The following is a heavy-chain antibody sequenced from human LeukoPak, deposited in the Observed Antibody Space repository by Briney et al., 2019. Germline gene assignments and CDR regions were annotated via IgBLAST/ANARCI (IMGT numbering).Heavy chain of an antibody. CDR2: IRSKIDGGAT. Sequence: PGGSLRLSCAASGFTVSSSYISWVRQAPGKGLEWVGRIRSKIDGGATDYAAPVKGRFTISRDDSKNTLYLQINSLKTEDTAMYYCYTSITDYWGQGTLVTVSS. CDR1: GFTVSSSY. D-gene: IGHD2-21*01. J-gene: IGHJ4*02. CDR3: YTSITDY. V-gene: IGHV3-15*01.